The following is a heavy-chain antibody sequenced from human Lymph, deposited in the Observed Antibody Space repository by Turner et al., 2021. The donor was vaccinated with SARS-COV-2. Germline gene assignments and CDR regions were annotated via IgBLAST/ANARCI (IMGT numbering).Heavy chain of an antibody. CDR3: ARDVERYNDFWSGYSGGYGLDV. V-gene: IGHV1-2*02. CDR1: GYNFTGYY. Sequence: QVQLVQSGAEVKKPGASVKVSCKASGYNFTGYYMHWVRQATGQGLEWMGWINPNSGGTNYAQKFQGRVTMTRDTSISTAYMELSRLRSDDTAVYYCARDVERYNDFWSGYSGGYGLDVWGQGTTVTVSS. J-gene: IGHJ6*02. D-gene: IGHD3-3*01. CDR2: INPNSGGT.